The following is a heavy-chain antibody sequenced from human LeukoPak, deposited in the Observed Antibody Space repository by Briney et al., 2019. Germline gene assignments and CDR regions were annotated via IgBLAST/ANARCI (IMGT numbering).Heavy chain of an antibody. Sequence: PSETLSLTCTVSGGSISSYYWSWIRQPPGKGLEWIGYIYTSGSTNYNPSLKSRVTISVDTSKNRFSLKLSSVTAADTAVYYCARHGTGYGGNSNYFDYWGQGTLVTVSS. V-gene: IGHV4-4*09. CDR3: ARHGTGYGGNSNYFDY. CDR1: GGSISSYY. J-gene: IGHJ4*02. D-gene: IGHD4-23*01. CDR2: IYTSGST.